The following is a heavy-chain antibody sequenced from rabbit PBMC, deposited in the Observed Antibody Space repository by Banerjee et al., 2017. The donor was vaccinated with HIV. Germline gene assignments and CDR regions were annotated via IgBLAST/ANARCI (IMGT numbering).Heavy chain of an antibody. Sequence: QEQLVEYGGGLVQPGGSLKLSCKASGFDFSSSDWICWVRQAPGKGLEWIACIYAGSSGSTQYANWAKGRFTISKISSTTVTLQMTSLTAADTATYFCARDLAGVIGWNFNLWGPGTLVTVS. V-gene: IGHV1S45*01. CDR2: IYAGSSGST. CDR3: ARDLAGVIGWNFNL. CDR1: GFDFSSSDW. D-gene: IGHD4-1*01. J-gene: IGHJ4*01.